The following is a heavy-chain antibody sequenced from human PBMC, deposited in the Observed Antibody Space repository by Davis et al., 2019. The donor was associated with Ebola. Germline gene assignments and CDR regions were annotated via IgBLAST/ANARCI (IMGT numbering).Heavy chain of an antibody. J-gene: IGHJ4*02. CDR1: GGTFSSYT. D-gene: IGHD1-7*01. V-gene: IGHV1-69*06. CDR3: ATGRKTTLGLYYFAY. Sequence: AASVKVSCKASGGTFSSYTISWVRQAPGQGLEWMGAIIPIFDTTNYAQKFQGRVTITADKSTTTAYMELSSLRSEETAVYYCATGRKTTLGLYYFAYWGQGTVVTVSS. CDR2: IIPIFDTT.